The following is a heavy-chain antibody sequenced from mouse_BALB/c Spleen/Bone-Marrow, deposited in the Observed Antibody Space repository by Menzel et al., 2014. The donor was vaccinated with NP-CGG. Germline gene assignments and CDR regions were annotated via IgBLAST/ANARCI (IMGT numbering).Heavy chain of an antibody. CDR1: GFTFSSFG. J-gene: IGHJ2*01. CDR2: ISSGSSTI. CDR3: ARSGSSSGYFDY. D-gene: IGHD1-1*01. Sequence: EVQVVESGGGLVQPGGSRKLSCAASGFTFSSFGMHWVRQAPEKGLEWVAYISSGSSTIYYADTVMGRFTISRDNPKNTLFLQMTSLRSEDMAMYYCARSGSSSGYFDYWGQGTTLTVSS. V-gene: IGHV5-17*02.